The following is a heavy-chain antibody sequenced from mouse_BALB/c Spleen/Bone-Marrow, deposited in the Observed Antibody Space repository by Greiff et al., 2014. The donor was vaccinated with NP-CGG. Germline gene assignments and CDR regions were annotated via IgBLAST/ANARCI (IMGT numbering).Heavy chain of an antibody. V-gene: IGHV1-4*01. CDR2: INPSSGYA. CDR3: TRIATVVRYFDV. J-gene: IGHJ1*03. CDR1: GYTFTTYT. D-gene: IGHD1-1*01. Sequence: QVQLQQSGAELARPGASVKMSCKASGYTFTTYTIHWVKQRPGQGLEWIGYINPSSGYANYNQNFKDKATLTADKSSSTAYMQLSGLTSEDSAVYYCTRIATVVRYFDVWGTGTTVTVSS.